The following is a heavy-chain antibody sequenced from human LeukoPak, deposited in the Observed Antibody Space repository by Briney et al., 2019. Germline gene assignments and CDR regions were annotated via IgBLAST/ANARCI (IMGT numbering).Heavy chain of an antibody. Sequence: PSETLSLTCTVSGGSISSSYWSWIRQPPGKGLEWIGYIYYSGSTNYNPSLKSRVTISVDTSKNQFSLKLSSVTAADTAVYYCARDGGSSDAFDIWGQGTMVTVSS. CDR1: GGSISSSY. J-gene: IGHJ3*02. CDR2: IYYSGST. D-gene: IGHD1-26*01. V-gene: IGHV4-59*01. CDR3: ARDGGSSDAFDI.